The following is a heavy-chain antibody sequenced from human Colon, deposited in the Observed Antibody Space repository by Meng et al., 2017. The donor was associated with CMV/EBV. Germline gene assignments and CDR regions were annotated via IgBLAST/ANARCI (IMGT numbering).Heavy chain of an antibody. CDR2: TNEDGSDK. CDR1: GFTFTSYW. Sequence: LSLTCAASGFTFTSYWMIWVRRAPGKGLEWVAKTNEDGSDKYYVDSVKGRFTIFRDNAKNSVYLQMNSLRAEDTAVYYCASTGPLYGLYFCYWGQGTLVTVSS. J-gene: IGHJ4*02. CDR3: ASTGPLYGLYFCY. V-gene: IGHV3-7*01. D-gene: IGHD2-8*01.